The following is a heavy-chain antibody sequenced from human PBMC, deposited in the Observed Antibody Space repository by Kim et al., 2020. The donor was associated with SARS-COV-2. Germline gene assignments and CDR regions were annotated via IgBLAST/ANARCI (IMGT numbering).Heavy chain of an antibody. J-gene: IGHJ5*02. Sequence: SETLSLTCTVSGGSISSGGYYWSWIRQHPGKGLEWIGYIYYSGSTYYNPSLKSRVTISVDTSKNQFSLKLSSVTAADTAVYYCARFVLVGRSYDFWSGEPAESFDPWGQGTLVTVSS. D-gene: IGHD3-3*01. V-gene: IGHV4-31*03. CDR3: ARFVLVGRSYDFWSGEPAESFDP. CDR1: GGSISSGGYY. CDR2: IYYSGST.